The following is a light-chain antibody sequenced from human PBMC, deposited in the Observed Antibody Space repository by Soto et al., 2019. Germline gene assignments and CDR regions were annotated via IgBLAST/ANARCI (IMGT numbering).Light chain of an antibody. CDR1: QDIHNY. CDR2: AAS. V-gene: IGKV1-8*01. Sequence: AVLLTQSPASLSASTGDRATISCRASQDIHNYLAWYQQVPGKAPKLLLYAASILQPGVPSRFSGSGSGTDFTLTIDGLQSEDFATYFCQHYYNYPWTFGQGTTVE. CDR3: QHYYNYPWT. J-gene: IGKJ1*01.